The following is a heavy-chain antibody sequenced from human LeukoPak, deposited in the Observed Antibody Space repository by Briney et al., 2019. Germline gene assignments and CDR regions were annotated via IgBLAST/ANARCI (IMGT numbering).Heavy chain of an antibody. Sequence: GGSLRLSCAASGFTFSSYWMHWVRQAPGEGLVWVSRINSDGSSTSYADSVKGRFTISRDNAKNMLYLQMNSLRAEDTAVYYCARDQEYSYGYGYYYYYYYMDVWGEGTTVTVSS. CDR1: GFTFSSYW. CDR3: ARDQEYSYGYGYYYYYYYMDV. D-gene: IGHD5-18*01. V-gene: IGHV3-74*01. CDR2: INSDGSST. J-gene: IGHJ6*03.